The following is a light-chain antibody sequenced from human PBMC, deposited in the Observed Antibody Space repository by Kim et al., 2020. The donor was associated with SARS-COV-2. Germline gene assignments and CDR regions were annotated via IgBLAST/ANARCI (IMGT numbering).Light chain of an antibody. CDR3: QQMYSAPFT. CDR2: AAS. Sequence: DIQMTQSPSSLSASVGGRVTITCRASQTIRTYLNWYQQKPGKAPKPLIFAASSLQSGVPSRFSGSGSGTDFTLTISSLQPEDFATYYCQQMYSAPFTFGPGTKVDIK. J-gene: IGKJ3*01. CDR1: QTIRTY. V-gene: IGKV1-39*01.